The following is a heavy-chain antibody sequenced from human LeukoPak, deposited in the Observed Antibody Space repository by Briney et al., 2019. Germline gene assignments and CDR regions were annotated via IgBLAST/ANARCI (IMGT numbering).Heavy chain of an antibody. CDR1: GYTFTSYG. V-gene: IGHV1-18*01. CDR2: ISAYNGNT. J-gene: IGHJ6*03. CDR3: ARGQKYYYGSGTPPPYYYYMDV. Sequence: ASVKVSCKASGYTFTSYGISWVRQAPGQGLEWMGWISAYNGNTNYAQKLQGRVTMTTDTSTSTAYMELRSLRSDDTAVYYCARGQKYYYGSGTPPPYYYYMDVWGKGTTVTVSS. D-gene: IGHD3-10*01.